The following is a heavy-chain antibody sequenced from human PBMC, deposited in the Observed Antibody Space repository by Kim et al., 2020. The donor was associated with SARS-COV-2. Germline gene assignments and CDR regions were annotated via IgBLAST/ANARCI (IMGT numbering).Heavy chain of an antibody. CDR3: ARGSGWHYF. CDR2: VTDSGES. D-gene: IGHD6-19*01. V-gene: IGHV4-59*01. J-gene: IGHJ4*02. CDR1: GVSMSSSK. Sequence: SETLSLTCTVSGVSMSSSKWSWIRQPRGKGLEWIGYVTDSGESAYNPSLKSRVSMSLDKSKNQFSLRLNFVTAADTAVYFCARGSGWHYFWGQGLLVTVSS.